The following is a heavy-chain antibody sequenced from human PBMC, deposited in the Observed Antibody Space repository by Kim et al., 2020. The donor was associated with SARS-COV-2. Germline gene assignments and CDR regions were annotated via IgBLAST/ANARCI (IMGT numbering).Heavy chain of an antibody. J-gene: IGHJ4*02. Sequence: ASVKVSCKASGYTFTSFDINWVRQATGQGLEWVGWMNPNSGNTGSAQKFQGRLTMTRNTSITTAYMELSSLRSEDTAVYHCARRNTVTTRTLDYWGQGTLVTVSS. V-gene: IGHV1-8*01. D-gene: IGHD4-17*01. CDR3: ARRNTVTTRTLDY. CDR2: MNPNSGNT. CDR1: GYTFTSFD.